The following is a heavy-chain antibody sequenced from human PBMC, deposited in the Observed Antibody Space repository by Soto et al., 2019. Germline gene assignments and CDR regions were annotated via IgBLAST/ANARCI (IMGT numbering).Heavy chain of an antibody. V-gene: IGHV3-23*01. CDR1: GFSFSTHA. Sequence: DVELLESGGGLVQPGGSLRLSCTASGFSFSTHAMSWVRQAPGKGLEWVSSISSGGTNTFYAASVEGRFTISRDNSKNTVYLSMNSERADRTAVYYCAGEGGSVGGCFGRKFDSWGQGTQVTVSS. CDR3: AGEGGSVGGCFGRKFDS. J-gene: IGHJ4*02. D-gene: IGHD2-15*01. CDR2: ISSGGTNT.